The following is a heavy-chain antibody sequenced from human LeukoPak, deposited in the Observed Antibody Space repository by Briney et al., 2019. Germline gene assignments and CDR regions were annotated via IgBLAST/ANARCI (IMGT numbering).Heavy chain of an antibody. J-gene: IGHJ6*02. CDR1: GFTFSTYW. Sequence: GGSLRLSCAASGFTFSTYWMHWVRQAPGKGLVWVSRIVSDGSSTSYADSVKGRFTISRDNAKNTLYLQMNSLRAEDTAVYYCARRVVSYGMDVWGQGTTVTVSS. D-gene: IGHD3-3*01. CDR3: ARRVVSYGMDV. CDR2: IVSDGSST. V-gene: IGHV3-74*01.